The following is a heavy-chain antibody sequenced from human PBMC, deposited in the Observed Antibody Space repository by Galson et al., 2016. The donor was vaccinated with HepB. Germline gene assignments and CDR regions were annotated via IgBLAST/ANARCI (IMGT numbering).Heavy chain of an antibody. CDR1: GNTFTTYY. D-gene: IGHD3-3*01. J-gene: IGHJ3*02. CDR3: AGSLGVADAFDI. V-gene: IGHV1-46*01. Sequence: SVKVSCKASGNTFTTYYMHWVRQAPGQGLEWMGIITPSGGSTASAQKFQGRITMTRDTSANTVYMEMSSLTSQDTAVYYCAGSLGVADAFDIWGEGTMVTVSS. CDR2: ITPSGGST.